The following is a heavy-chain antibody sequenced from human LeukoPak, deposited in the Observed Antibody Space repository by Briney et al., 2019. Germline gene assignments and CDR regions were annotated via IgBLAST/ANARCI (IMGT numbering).Heavy chain of an antibody. CDR1: GFAFRTYW. V-gene: IGHV3-7*01. D-gene: IGHD1-26*01. Sequence: PGGSLRLSCAASGFAFRTYWMSWVRQAPGKGLEWVASINPGGSETYYVESLKGRFTISTDNAMNSFFLQMNGLRADDTAVYYWARLMGDRTIYDYWGQGALLTVSS. J-gene: IGHJ4*02. CDR2: INPGGSET. CDR3: ARLMGDRTIYDY.